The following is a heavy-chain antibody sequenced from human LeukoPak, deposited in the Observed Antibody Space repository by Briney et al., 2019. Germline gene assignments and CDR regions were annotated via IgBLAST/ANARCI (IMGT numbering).Heavy chain of an antibody. CDR3: ARDQYSSGWSPHFDY. Sequence: PGGSLRLSCAASGFTFSSYTMSWVRQAPGKGKEWVSLISGSGGITYYADSVKGRFTISRDNSKNTLYLQMDSLRAEDTAVYYCARDQYSSGWSPHFDYWGQGTLVTVSS. CDR2: ISGSGGIT. D-gene: IGHD6-19*01. CDR1: GFTFSSYT. V-gene: IGHV3-23*01. J-gene: IGHJ4*02.